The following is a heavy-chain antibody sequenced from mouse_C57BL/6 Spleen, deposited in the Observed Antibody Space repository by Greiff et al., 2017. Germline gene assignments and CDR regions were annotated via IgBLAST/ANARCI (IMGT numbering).Heavy chain of an antibody. CDR1: GYTFTSYW. Sequence: VQLQQPGAELVRPGSSVKLSCKASGYTFTSYWMDWVKQRPGQGLEWIGNIYPSDSETHYNQKFKDKATLTVDKSSSTAYMQLSSLTSEDSAVYYCARQYYGGDYWGQGTTLTVSS. CDR3: ARQYYGGDY. J-gene: IGHJ2*01. CDR2: IYPSDSET. V-gene: IGHV1-61*01. D-gene: IGHD1-1*01.